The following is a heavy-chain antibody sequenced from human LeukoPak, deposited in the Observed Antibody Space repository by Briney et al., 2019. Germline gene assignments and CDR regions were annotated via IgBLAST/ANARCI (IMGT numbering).Heavy chain of an antibody. CDR2: IIGSSGST. Sequence: GGSLRLSCVASGFSFNNYAMNWVRQAPGKGLEWVSLIIGSSGSTFYADSVKGRFTTSRDKSKNTLYLQMNSLRAEDTAVYYCAKGAYDYIEIAYFDYWGQGSLVTVSS. D-gene: IGHD5-12*01. CDR3: AKGAYDYIEIAYFDY. V-gene: IGHV3-23*01. J-gene: IGHJ4*02. CDR1: GFSFNNYA.